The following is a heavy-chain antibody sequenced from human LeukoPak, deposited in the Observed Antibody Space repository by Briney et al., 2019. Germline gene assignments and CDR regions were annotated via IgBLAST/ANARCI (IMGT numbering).Heavy chain of an antibody. CDR2: IYYSGST. J-gene: IGHJ4*02. V-gene: IGHV4-59*08. CDR3: ARVGYSYLDY. D-gene: IGHD5-18*01. Sequence: SETLSLTCTVSGGPMSSYYWSWIRQPPGKGLEWIGYIYYSGSTKYNPSLKSRVTISVDTSKNQFSLKLSSVTAADTAVYYCARVGYSYLDYWGQGTLVTVSS. CDR1: GGPMSSYY.